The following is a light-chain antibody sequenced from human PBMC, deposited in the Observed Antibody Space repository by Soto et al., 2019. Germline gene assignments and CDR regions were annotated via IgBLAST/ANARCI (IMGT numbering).Light chain of an antibody. V-gene: IGKV3-15*01. CDR3: QQYSNWPPST. Sequence: ETVMTQSPGTLSVSLGERATLSCRASQSVSTHLAWYQQKTGQAPRLLIYDTSTRATGIPARFSGSGSGTVFTLPISSLQSEDFAVYYCQQYSNWPPSTFGQGTRLEIK. J-gene: IGKJ5*01. CDR1: QSVSTH. CDR2: DTS.